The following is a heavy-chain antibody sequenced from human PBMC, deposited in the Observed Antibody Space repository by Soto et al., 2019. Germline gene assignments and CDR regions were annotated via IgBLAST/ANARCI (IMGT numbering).Heavy chain of an antibody. CDR1: GFTFRNYW. CDR3: ARDGAGYRTD. CDR2: TNQDGRER. Sequence: EVQLVESGGGLVQPGGSLRLSCVASGFTFRNYWMSWLRQAPGKGLEWVANTNQDGRERYSVDSVKGRFTISRDNAKNSMHLQMNSLRAEATAVYYCARDGAGYRTDWGEGTLVTVSS. D-gene: IGHD5-18*01. V-gene: IGHV3-7*01. J-gene: IGHJ4*02.